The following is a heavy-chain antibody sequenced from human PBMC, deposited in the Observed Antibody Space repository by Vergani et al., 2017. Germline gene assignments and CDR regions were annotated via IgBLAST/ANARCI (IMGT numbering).Heavy chain of an antibody. CDR3: AKEGGGYCSGGTCYPEY. V-gene: IGHV3-30*02. CDR1: GFTFNSYG. CDR2: IWSDESRR. Sequence: QVQLVESGGGVVQPGGSLRLFCAASGFTFNSYGMHWVRQAPGKGLEWVASIWSDESRRYYGDSMEGPFTISRDNSKNTLYLQMKSLRPEDTAVYYCAKEGGGYCSGGTCYPEYWGQGTLVIVSS. J-gene: IGHJ4*02. D-gene: IGHD2-15*01.